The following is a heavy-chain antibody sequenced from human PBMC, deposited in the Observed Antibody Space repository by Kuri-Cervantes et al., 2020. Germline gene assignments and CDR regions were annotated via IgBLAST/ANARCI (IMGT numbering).Heavy chain of an antibody. Sequence: GESLKISCAASGFTFSSYGMHWVRQAPGKGLEWVAVISYDGSNKYYADSVKGRFTISRDNSKNTLYLQMNSLRAEDTAVYYCAKAILRITMARGVIILETPYYGMDVWGQGTTVTVSS. D-gene: IGHD3-10*01. CDR1: GFTFSSYG. J-gene: IGHJ6*02. CDR3: AKAILRITMARGVIILETPYYGMDV. CDR2: ISYDGSNK. V-gene: IGHV3-30*18.